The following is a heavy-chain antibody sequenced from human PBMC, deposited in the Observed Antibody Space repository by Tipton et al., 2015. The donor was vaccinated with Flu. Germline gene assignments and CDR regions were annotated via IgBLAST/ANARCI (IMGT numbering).Heavy chain of an antibody. D-gene: IGHD6-19*01. Sequence: VQLVQSGAEVKKPGASVKVSCKASGYTFTSYGVTWVRQAPGQGLEWMGWISGYNGNTNYAQKLQGRVTMTTDTSSSTAYMELTSLRSDDTAVYYCAREGIAVAGPLYYYYGMDVWGQGTTVTVSS. J-gene: IGHJ6*02. V-gene: IGHV1-18*01. CDR1: GYTFTSYG. CDR3: AREGIAVAGPLYYYYGMDV. CDR2: ISGYNGNT.